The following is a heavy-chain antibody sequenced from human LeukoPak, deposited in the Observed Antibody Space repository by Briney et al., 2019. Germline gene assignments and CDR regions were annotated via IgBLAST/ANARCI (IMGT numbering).Heavy chain of an antibody. CDR3: AREPRRDGYDNYYYYYYMDV. Sequence: ASVKVCCKASGYTFTSSDINWVRQATGQGLEWMRWMNPNSGNTGYAQKFQGRVTITRNTSISTAYMELSSLRSEDTAVYYCAREPRRDGYDNYYYYYYMDVWGKGTTVTVSS. CDR1: GYTFTSSD. V-gene: IGHV1-8*03. CDR2: MNPNSGNT. J-gene: IGHJ6*03. D-gene: IGHD5-12*01.